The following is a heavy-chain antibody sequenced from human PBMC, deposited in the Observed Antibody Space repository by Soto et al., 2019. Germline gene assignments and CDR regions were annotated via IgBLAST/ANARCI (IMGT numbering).Heavy chain of an antibody. Sequence: GSLRLSCAASGFTFSSYAMSWVRQAPGKGLEWVSGISGVVGSTNYADSVKGRFTISRDNSKNTLYLQVNSLRAEDTAVYYCAKGAYSNYQLVFIDYWGQGTLVTVSS. CDR2: ISGVVGST. V-gene: IGHV3-23*01. D-gene: IGHD4-4*01. J-gene: IGHJ4*02. CDR3: AKGAYSNYQLVFIDY. CDR1: GFTFSSYA.